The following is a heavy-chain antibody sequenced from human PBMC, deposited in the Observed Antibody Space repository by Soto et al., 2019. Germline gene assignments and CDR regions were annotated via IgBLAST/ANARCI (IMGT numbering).Heavy chain of an antibody. J-gene: IGHJ4*02. CDR3: ARASGIVVFIDY. Sequence: SETLSLTCTVSGGSISSGGYYWNWIRQHPGKGLEWIGYIYYSGSTYYNPSLKSRVTISVDTSKNQFSLKLSSVTAADTAVYYCARASGIVVFIDYWGQGTLVTVSS. D-gene: IGHD2-2*01. V-gene: IGHV4-31*03. CDR2: IYYSGST. CDR1: GGSISSGGYY.